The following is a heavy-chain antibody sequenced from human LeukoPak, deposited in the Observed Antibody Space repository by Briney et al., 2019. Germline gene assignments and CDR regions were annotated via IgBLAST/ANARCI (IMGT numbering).Heavy chain of an antibody. CDR2: IKFDGSLA. D-gene: IGHD3-22*01. Sequence: GGSLRLSCAASGFTFSTYWMHWVRQAPGKGLVWVSQIKFDGSLASYADSVTGRFTISRDNAKNTLYLQMNSPEIEDTAVYYCVTGHYDSRMYFDLWGRGALVTVSS. CDR1: GFTFSTYW. CDR3: VTGHYDSRMYFDL. V-gene: IGHV3-74*01. J-gene: IGHJ2*01.